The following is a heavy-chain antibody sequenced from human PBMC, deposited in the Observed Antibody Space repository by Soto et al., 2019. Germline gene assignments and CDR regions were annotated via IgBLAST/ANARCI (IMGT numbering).Heavy chain of an antibody. CDR3: ASPDHFYCSSRYYFGFDY. V-gene: IGHV5-10-1*01. D-gene: IGHD3-22*01. CDR2: IDPSDSET. Sequence: PGESLKISCKGSGYSFISYWISWVRQMPGKGLEWMGTIDPSDSETKYSPSFQGHVTISADKSISTAYLQWSSLQASDTAIYYCASPDHFYCSSRYYFGFDYWCQESLDTVSS. J-gene: IGHJ4*02. CDR1: GYSFISYW.